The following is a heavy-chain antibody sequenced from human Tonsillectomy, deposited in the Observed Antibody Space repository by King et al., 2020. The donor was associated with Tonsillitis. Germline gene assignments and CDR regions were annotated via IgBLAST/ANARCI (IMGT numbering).Heavy chain of an antibody. V-gene: IGHV5-51*01. Sequence: VQLVESGAEVKKPGESLKISCKGSGYTFTNYWIGWVRQMPGKGLEWMGIIYPDDSDTRYSPSFQGQVTISADKSITPAYLQWSSLKASDTAMYYCARRPEGMQMQGFDYWGQGTLVTVSS. CDR1: GYTFTNYW. J-gene: IGHJ4*02. CDR2: IYPDDSDT. CDR3: ARRPEGMQMQGFDY. D-gene: IGHD5-24*01.